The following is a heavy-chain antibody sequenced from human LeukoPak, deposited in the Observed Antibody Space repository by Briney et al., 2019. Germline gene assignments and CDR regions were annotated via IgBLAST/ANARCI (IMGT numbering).Heavy chain of an antibody. CDR1: GFTFSSYG. CDR2: IKQDGSEK. CDR3: ARDAYYYDSSGYSGFDP. V-gene: IGHV3-7*01. D-gene: IGHD3-22*01. J-gene: IGHJ5*02. Sequence: PGRSLRLSCAASGFTFSSYGMHWVRQAPGKGLEWVANIKQDGSEKYYVDSVKGRFTISRDNAKNSLYLQMNSLRAEDTAVYYCARDAYYYDSSGYSGFDPWGQGTLVTVSS.